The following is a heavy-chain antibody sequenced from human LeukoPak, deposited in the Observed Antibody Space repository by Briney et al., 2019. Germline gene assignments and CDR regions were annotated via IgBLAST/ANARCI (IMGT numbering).Heavy chain of an antibody. Sequence: SGTLSLTCTVSGGSISSYYWSWIRQPPGKGLEWIGYIFYSGSTNYNPSLKSRVTISVDTSKNQFSLKLSSVTAADTAVYYCARAPSPSTVTPSQVYPQGPLFWFDPWGQGTLVTVSS. CDR2: IFYSGST. CDR1: GGSISSYY. D-gene: IGHD4-11*01. CDR3: ARAPSPSTVTPSQVYPQGPLFWFDP. V-gene: IGHV4-59*01. J-gene: IGHJ5*02.